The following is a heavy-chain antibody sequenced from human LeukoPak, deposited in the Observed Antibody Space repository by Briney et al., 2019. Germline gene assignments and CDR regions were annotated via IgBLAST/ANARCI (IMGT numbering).Heavy chain of an antibody. V-gene: IGHV3-23*01. CDR1: GFTFSSYA. D-gene: IGHD2-21*02. CDR3: AKDLGRGWGLLPQYYFDF. CDR2: IRESSGDT. J-gene: IGHJ4*02. Sequence: GGSLRLSCAASGFTFSSYAMGWVRQAPGKGLEWVSTIRESSGDTYYEDSVKGRFTISRDISKNTVYLQMISLRVEDTAVYYCAKDLGRGWGLLPQYYFDFWGQGTLVTVSS.